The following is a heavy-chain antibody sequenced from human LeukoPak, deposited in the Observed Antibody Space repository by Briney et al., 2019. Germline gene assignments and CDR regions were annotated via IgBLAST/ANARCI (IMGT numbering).Heavy chain of an antibody. Sequence: SETLSLTCTVSGGSISSSSYYWGWIRQPPGKGLEWIGSIYYSGGTYYNPSLKSRVTISVDTSKNQFSLKLSSVTAADTAVYYCARLGGGSSYPLWGQGTLVTVSS. V-gene: IGHV4-39*01. CDR3: ARLGGGSSYPL. D-gene: IGHD1-26*01. J-gene: IGHJ4*02. CDR1: GGSISSSSYY. CDR2: IYYSGGT.